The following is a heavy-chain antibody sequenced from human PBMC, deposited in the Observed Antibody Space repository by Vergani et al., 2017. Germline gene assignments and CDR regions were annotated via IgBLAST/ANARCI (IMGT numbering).Heavy chain of an antibody. V-gene: IGHV2-26*01. J-gene: IGHJ3*02. Sequence: QVTLKESGPVLVKPTETLTLTCTVSGFSLSNARMGVSWIRQPPGKALEWLAHIFSNDEKSYSTSLKSRLTISKDTSKSQVVLTMTNMEPVDTATYYCARSYSSGWYGVNDAFDIWGQGTMVTVSS. CDR2: IFSNDEK. CDR1: GFSLSNARMG. CDR3: ARSYSSGWYGVNDAFDI. D-gene: IGHD6-19*01.